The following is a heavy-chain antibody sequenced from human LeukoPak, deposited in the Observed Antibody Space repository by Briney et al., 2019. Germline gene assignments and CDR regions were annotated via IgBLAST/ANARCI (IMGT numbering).Heavy chain of an antibody. CDR2: INRDGSST. CDR1: GFTFSSYW. CDR3: ASAPPHYYDSSGYSPHFDY. D-gene: IGHD3-22*01. V-gene: IGHV3-74*01. Sequence: PGGSLTLSCPASGFTFSSYWMHWVRQAPGKGLVWVSRINRDGSSTIYAGSVKGRFTISRDNDKNTLYLQVNSLRAEETAVYYCASAPPHYYDSSGYSPHFDYWGQGTLVTVSS. J-gene: IGHJ4*02.